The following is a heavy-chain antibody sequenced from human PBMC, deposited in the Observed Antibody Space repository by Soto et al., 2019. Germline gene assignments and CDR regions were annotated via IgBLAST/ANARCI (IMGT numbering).Heavy chain of an antibody. Sequence: SETLSLTCTVSGGSISSGGYYWSWIRQHPGKGLEWIGYIYYGGSTYYNPSLKSRVTISVDTSKNQFSLKLSSVTAADTAVYYCAREMVRGVVKWFDPWGQGTLVTVSS. CDR2: IYYGGST. J-gene: IGHJ5*02. CDR3: AREMVRGVVKWFDP. CDR1: GGSISSGGYY. V-gene: IGHV4-31*03. D-gene: IGHD3-10*01.